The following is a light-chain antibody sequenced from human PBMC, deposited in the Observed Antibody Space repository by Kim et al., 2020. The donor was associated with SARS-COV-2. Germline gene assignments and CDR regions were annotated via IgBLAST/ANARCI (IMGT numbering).Light chain of an antibody. CDR1: QSVSSSY. Sequence: SPGASATPSCRASQSVSSSYLAWYQQKPGQAPRLLIYGASSRATGIPDRFSGSGSGTDFTLTISRLEPEDFAVYYCQQYGSSPKTFGQGTKVDIK. CDR2: GAS. J-gene: IGKJ1*01. V-gene: IGKV3-20*01. CDR3: QQYGSSPKT.